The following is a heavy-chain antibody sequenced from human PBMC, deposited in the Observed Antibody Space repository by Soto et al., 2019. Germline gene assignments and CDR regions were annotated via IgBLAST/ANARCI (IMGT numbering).Heavy chain of an antibody. CDR1: GFTFSSYS. Sequence: GSLILSCAASGFTFSSYSMNWVRQAPGKGLEWVSSISSSSSYIYYADSVKGRFTISRDNAKNSLYLQMNSLRAEETAVYYCARDRNPWRHCSGGSCYPYNWFDPWGQGTLVTVYS. CDR2: ISSSSSYI. J-gene: IGHJ5*02. D-gene: IGHD2-15*01. CDR3: ARDRNPWRHCSGGSCYPYNWFDP. V-gene: IGHV3-21*01.